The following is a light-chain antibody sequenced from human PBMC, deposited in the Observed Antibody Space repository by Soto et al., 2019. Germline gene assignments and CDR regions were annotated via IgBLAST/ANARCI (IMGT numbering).Light chain of an antibody. CDR2: KAS. CDR1: QSLNNR. Sequence: DIQLTQSPCTLSASAGDRVTITCRASQSLNNRLAWYQQKPGKAPKLLIYKASTLKSRVPSSFSGSGSGTEFTLTISSLQPDDLATYYCQHYNSHSEAFGQGTKVDIK. CDR3: QHYNSHSEA. J-gene: IGKJ1*01. V-gene: IGKV1-5*03.